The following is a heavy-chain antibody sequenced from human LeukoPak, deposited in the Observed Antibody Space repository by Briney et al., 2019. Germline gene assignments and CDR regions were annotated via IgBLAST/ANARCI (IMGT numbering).Heavy chain of an antibody. CDR1: GFTFSSYD. CDR3: AKDRMRGATSYFDY. V-gene: IGHV3-13*01. D-gene: IGHD1-26*01. CDR2: IGTAGDT. J-gene: IGHJ4*02. Sequence: GGSLRLSCAASGFTFSSYDMHWVRQATGKGLEWVSAIGTAGDTYYPGSVKGRFTISRDNSENSLYLQMNSLRTEDTALYYCAKDRMRGATSYFDYWGQGTLVTVSS.